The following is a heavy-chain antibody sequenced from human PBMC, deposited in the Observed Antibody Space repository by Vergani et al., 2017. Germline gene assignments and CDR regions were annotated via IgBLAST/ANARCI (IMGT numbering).Heavy chain of an antibody. J-gene: IGHJ6*02. D-gene: IGHD2-15*01. CDR1: GFTFSSYG. CDR2: IWYDGSNK. Sequence: QVQLVESGGGVVQPGRSLRLSCAASGFTFSSYGMHWVRQAPGKGLAWVAVIWYDGSNKYYADSVKGRFTISRDNSKNTRYLQMNSLRAEDTAVYYCARDRXSLVAASPKQKYYYGMDVWGQGTTVTVSS. CDR3: ARDRXSLVAASPKQKYYYGMDV. V-gene: IGHV3-33*01.